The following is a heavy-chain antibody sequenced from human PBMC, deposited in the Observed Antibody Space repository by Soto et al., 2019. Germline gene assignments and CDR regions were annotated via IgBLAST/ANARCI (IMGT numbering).Heavy chain of an antibody. J-gene: IGHJ4*02. D-gene: IGHD4-17*01. CDR1: GGTFSSHS. V-gene: IGHV1-69*01. CDR2: VISLFGTA. Sequence: VPLMQSGAEVKKPGSSVNVSCKASGGTFSSHSINWVRQAPGQGLEWMGGVISLFGTANYAHNFKGRVTSTADQSPSTSYMELNSLRSDDTSVDYCAREVGYGDFSAALLDWCQGTLVTVSS. CDR3: AREVGYGDFSAALLD.